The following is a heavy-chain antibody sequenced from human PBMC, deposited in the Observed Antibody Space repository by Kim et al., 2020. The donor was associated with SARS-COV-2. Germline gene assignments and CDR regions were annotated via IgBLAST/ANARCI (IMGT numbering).Heavy chain of an antibody. Sequence: SETLSLTCTVSGASISSGGYYWSWIRQHPGKGLEWIGSIYYSGSTSYDPSLKSRLTISVDASKNQFYLELTSVTAADTAVYYCARDVTYFDSSVLSLNWFHPWGQGTLVTVSS. CDR2: IYYSGST. CDR3: ARDVTYFDSSVLSLNWFHP. CDR1: GASISSGGYY. J-gene: IGHJ5*02. V-gene: IGHV4-31*03. D-gene: IGHD3-22*01.